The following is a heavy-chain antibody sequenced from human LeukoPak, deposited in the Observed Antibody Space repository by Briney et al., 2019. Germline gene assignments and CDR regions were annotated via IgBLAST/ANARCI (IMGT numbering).Heavy chain of an antibody. J-gene: IGHJ4*02. V-gene: IGHV4-59*12. CDR3: ARVPAMVTHFDY. Sequence: SETLSLTCTVSGGSISSYYWSWIRQPPGKGLEWIGYIYYSGSTNYNPSLKSRVTISVDTSKNQFSLKLSSVTAADTAVYYCARVPAMVTHFDYWGQGTLVTVSS. CDR1: GGSISSYY. D-gene: IGHD5-18*01. CDR2: IYYSGST.